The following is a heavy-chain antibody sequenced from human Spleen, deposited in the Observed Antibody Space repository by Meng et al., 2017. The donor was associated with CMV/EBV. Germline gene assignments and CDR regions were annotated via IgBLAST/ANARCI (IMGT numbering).Heavy chain of an antibody. CDR1: GFTFSSYW. CDR3: ASESAYCTSTSCWGYFDY. D-gene: IGHD2-2*01. J-gene: IGHJ4*02. Sequence: GESLKISCAASGFTFSSYWMSWVRQAPGKGLEWVSSISTSSSHIYYADSVKGRFTISRDNAKNSLYLQMNSLRAEDTAVYYCASESAYCTSTSCWGYFDYWGQGTLVTVSS. CDR2: ISTSSSHI. V-gene: IGHV3-21*01.